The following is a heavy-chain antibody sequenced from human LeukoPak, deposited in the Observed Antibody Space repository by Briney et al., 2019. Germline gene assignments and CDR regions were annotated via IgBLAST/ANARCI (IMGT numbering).Heavy chain of an antibody. CDR1: GFTFSSYG. CDR3: ARDQENGSGIKWLVNYYYYGMDV. J-gene: IGHJ6*04. D-gene: IGHD3-10*01. CDR2: ISYDGSNK. V-gene: IGHV3-30*03. Sequence: QPGGSLRLSCAASGFTFSSYGMHWVRRAPGKGLEWVAVISYDGSNKYYADSVKGRFTISRDNSKNTLYLQMNSLRAEDTAVYYCARDQENGSGIKWLVNYYYYGMDVWGKGTTVTVSS.